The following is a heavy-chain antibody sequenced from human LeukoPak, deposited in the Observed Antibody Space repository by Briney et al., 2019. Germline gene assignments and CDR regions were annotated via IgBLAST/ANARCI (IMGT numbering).Heavy chain of an antibody. V-gene: IGHV4-59*08. CDR1: GGSISSYY. CDR3: ARTVGATSTSFDY. Sequence: PSETLCPSSTVSGGSISSYYWSWIRQSPGKGLEWIGYISYSGSTNYNPSLKSRVTISVDTSKNQFSLRLRSVAAADTAVYYCARTVGATSTSFDYWGQGTLVTVSS. J-gene: IGHJ4*02. D-gene: IGHD1-26*01. CDR2: ISYSGST.